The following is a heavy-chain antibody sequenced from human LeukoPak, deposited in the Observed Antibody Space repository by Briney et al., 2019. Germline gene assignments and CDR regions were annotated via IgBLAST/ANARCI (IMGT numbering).Heavy chain of an antibody. CDR3: AREYSSSWYSFDY. V-gene: IGHV1-3*01. D-gene: IGHD6-13*01. J-gene: IGHJ4*02. CDR2: INAGNGNT. CDR1: GYTFSSYA. Sequence: GASVKVSCKASGYTFSSYAMYWVRQAPGQRLEWMGWINAGNGNTKYSQKFQGRVTLTRDTSASTAYMELSSLRSEDTAVYYCAREYSSSWYSFDYWGQGTLVTVSS.